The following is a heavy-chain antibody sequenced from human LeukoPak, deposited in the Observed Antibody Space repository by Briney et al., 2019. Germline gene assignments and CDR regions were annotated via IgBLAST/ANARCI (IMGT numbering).Heavy chain of an antibody. Sequence: SETLSLTCTVSGGPLSNYYWSWIPQPPGKGLEWIGYNYNSGHTNYNASLKCRVTISEDTSKNQLSLKLSSVTAADTAVYYCARAAVNTSKYFQHWGQGTLVTVSS. D-gene: IGHD4-17*01. J-gene: IGHJ1*01. CDR1: GGPLSNYY. CDR3: ARAAVNTSKYFQH. CDR2: NYNSGHT. V-gene: IGHV4-59*12.